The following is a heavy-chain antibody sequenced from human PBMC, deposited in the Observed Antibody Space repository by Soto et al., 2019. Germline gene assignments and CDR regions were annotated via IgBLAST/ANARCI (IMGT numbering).Heavy chain of an antibody. CDR3: ARGVADIVVVPAAKGGVAFDI. J-gene: IGHJ3*02. Sequence: ASVKVSCKASGYTFTSYDINWVRQATGQGLEWMGWMNPNSDNTGYPQKFQGRVTMTRDTSTSTVYMELSSLRSEDTAVYYCARGVADIVVVPAAKGGVAFDIWGQGTMVTVSS. CDR1: GYTFTSYD. D-gene: IGHD2-2*01. V-gene: IGHV1-8*01. CDR2: MNPNSDNT.